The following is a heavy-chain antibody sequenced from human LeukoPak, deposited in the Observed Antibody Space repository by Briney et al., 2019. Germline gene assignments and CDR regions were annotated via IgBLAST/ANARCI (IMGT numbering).Heavy chain of an antibody. V-gene: IGHV4-61*05. D-gene: IGHD1-1*01. CDR1: GGSISSSSYY. Sequence: SETLSLTCTVSGGSISSSSYYWSRIRRPPGKGLEWIGYIYYSGSTNYNPSLKSRVTISVDTSKNQFSLKLSSVPAADTAVYYCARRLDWNDPRPGAFDIWGQGTMVTVSS. J-gene: IGHJ3*02. CDR2: IYYSGST. CDR3: ARRLDWNDPRPGAFDI.